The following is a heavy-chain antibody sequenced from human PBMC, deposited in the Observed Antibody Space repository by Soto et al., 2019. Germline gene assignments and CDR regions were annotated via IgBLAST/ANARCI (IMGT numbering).Heavy chain of an antibody. CDR2: ISYDGSNK. CDR3: ARGGFCISTSCYASDYYGMDV. CDR1: GFTFSSYA. D-gene: IGHD2-2*01. J-gene: IGHJ6*02. Sequence: GGSLRLSCAASGFTFSSYAMHWVRQAPGKGLEWVAVISYDGSNKYYADSVKGRFTISRDNSKNTLYLQMNSLRAEDTAVYYCARGGFCISTSCYASDYYGMDVWGQGTTVTVSS. V-gene: IGHV3-30-3*01.